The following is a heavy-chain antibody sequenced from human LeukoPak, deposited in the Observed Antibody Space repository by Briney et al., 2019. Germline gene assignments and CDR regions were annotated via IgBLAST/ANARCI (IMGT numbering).Heavy chain of an antibody. CDR3: ARHHYVWGSYEN. D-gene: IGHD3-16*01. J-gene: IGHJ4*02. CDR2: INPNSGDT. Sequence: ASVKVSCKASGYTFTGYYIHWVRQAPGQGLEWMGWINPNSGDTIYAQKFQGRVTMTRDTSISTAYMELSRLTSDDTALYYCARHHYVWGSYENWSQGTLVTVSS. CDR1: GYTFTGYY. V-gene: IGHV1-2*02.